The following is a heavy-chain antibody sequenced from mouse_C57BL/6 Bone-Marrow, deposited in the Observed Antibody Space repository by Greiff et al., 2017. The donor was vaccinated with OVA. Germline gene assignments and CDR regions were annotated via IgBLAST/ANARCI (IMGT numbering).Heavy chain of an antibody. D-gene: IGHD4-1*01. CDR2: INPSNGGT. CDR1: GYTFTSYW. Sequence: QVQLQQPGTELVKPGASVKLSCKASGYTFTSYWMHWVKQRPGQGLEWIGNINPSNGGTNYNEKFKSKATLTVDTASITDYRHLSSLTSADSAVYYCSAWGDFDVWCTGTTVTVTS. V-gene: IGHV1-53*01. J-gene: IGHJ1*03. CDR3: SAWGDFDV.